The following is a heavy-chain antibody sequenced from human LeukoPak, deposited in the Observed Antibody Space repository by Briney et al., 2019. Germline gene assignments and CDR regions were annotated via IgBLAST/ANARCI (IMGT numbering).Heavy chain of an antibody. CDR1: GGTFSSYA. V-gene: IGHV1-69*04. D-gene: IGHD3-10*01. CDR3: ARSIDGSGSYLVY. CDR2: IIPILGIA. J-gene: IGHJ4*02. Sequence: ASVKVSCKASGGTFSSYAISWVRQAPGQGLEWMGRIIPILGIANYAQKFQGRVTITADKSTSTAYMELSSLRSEGTAVYYCARSIDGSGSYLVYWGQGTLVTVSS.